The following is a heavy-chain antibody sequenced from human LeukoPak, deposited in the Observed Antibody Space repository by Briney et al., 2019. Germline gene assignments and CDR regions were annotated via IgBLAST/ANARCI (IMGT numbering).Heavy chain of an antibody. D-gene: IGHD5-12*01. CDR2: ISAYNGNT. CDR1: GYTFSSYG. Sequence: ASVKVSCKTSGYTFSSYGVSWVRQAPGQGLEWMGWISAYNGNTDYPQRLQGRVTMTTDTSTSTAYMELRSLRSDDTAVYYCTRDLGQWLLQGIFFDYWGQGTLVTVSS. V-gene: IGHV1-18*01. J-gene: IGHJ4*02. CDR3: TRDLGQWLLQGIFFDY.